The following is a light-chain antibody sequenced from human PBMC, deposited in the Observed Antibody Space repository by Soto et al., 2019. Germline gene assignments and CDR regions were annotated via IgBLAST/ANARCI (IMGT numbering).Light chain of an antibody. CDR1: QSVSSSY. Sequence: EIVLTQSPGTLSLSPGERATLSCRASQSVSSSYLAWYQQKPGQAPRLLIYGASSRATGIPDRFSGSGSGPYSALTISRLEPEDLAVYYCQQYGSSPGTFGQGPKVEIK. V-gene: IGKV3-20*01. CDR2: GAS. CDR3: QQYGSSPGT. J-gene: IGKJ1*01.